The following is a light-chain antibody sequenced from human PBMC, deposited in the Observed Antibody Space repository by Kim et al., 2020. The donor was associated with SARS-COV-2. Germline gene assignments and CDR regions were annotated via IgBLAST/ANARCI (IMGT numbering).Light chain of an antibody. CDR3: QQSFSTPAS. Sequence: DIQMTKSPSSLSASVGDRVTITCRSSQSISNYLNWYQQRPGKAPKLLIYTASSLQSGVPSRFSGSGSGTDFTLTISSLQPEDFASYYCQQSFSTPASFGQGTKLEI. CDR2: TAS. CDR1: QSISNY. V-gene: IGKV1-39*01. J-gene: IGKJ2*03.